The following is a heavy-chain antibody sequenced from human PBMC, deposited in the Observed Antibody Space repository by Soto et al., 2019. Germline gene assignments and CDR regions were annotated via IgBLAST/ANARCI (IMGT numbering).Heavy chain of an antibody. CDR3: ARSSGGNFGIIIEGTNWFAP. V-gene: IGHV1-46*01. D-gene: IGHD1-26*01. CDR2: INPHGGST. Sequence: ASVKVSCKAPRDTFTRYYINWLRQAPGQGLEWMGVINPHGGSTAYAQKFKGRVTLTRDTSASTVYMEVSSLTSEDTAMYYCARSSGGNFGIIIEGTNWFAPWGQGTLVTVSS. CDR1: RDTFTRYY. J-gene: IGHJ5*02.